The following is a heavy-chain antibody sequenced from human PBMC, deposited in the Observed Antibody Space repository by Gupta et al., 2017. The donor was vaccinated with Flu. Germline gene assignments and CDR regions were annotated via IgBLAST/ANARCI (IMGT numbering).Heavy chain of an antibody. CDR3: ARQANIAAASFDP. CDR2: IYYSGGT. J-gene: IGHJ5*02. V-gene: IGHV4-39*01. D-gene: IGHD6-13*01. Sequence: QLQLQESGPGLVKPSETLSLTCTVSGGSISSSSYYWGWIRQPPGKGLEWIGSIYYSGGTYYNPSLKSRVTISVDTSKNQFSLKLSSVTAADTAVYYCARQANIAAASFDPWGQGTLVTVSS. CDR1: GGSISSSSYY.